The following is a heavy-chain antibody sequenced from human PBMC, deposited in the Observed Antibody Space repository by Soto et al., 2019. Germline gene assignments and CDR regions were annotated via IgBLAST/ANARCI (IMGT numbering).Heavy chain of an antibody. CDR1: GYTFTSYY. D-gene: IGHD2-21*02. J-gene: IGHJ6*02. CDR3: ALLADGPTYCGGDCYSSGTNYYYYGMDV. CDR2: INPSGSST. Sequence: ASVKVSCKASGYTFTSYYMHWVRQAPGQGLEWMGIINPSGSSTSYAQKFQGRVTMTRDTSTSTVYMELSSLRSEDTAVYYCALLADGPTYCGGDCYSSGTNYYYYGMDVWGQGTTVTVSS. V-gene: IGHV1-46*01.